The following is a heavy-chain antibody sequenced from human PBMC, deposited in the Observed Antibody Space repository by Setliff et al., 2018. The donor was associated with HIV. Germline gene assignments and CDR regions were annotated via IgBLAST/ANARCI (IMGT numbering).Heavy chain of an antibody. CDR1: GFTLTDYP. Sequence: GGSLRLSCAASGFTLTDYPMHWVRQAPGNGLEWVAVIASHGNWHDYAASVKGRFTISRDTSRNTLYLQMNSLRAEDTGVYYCATQTGFYNSHWYDYWGQGTMVTAPQ. CDR2: IASHGNWH. V-gene: IGHV3-30*04. CDR3: ATQTGFYNSHWYDY. J-gene: IGHJ4*02. D-gene: IGHD6-13*01.